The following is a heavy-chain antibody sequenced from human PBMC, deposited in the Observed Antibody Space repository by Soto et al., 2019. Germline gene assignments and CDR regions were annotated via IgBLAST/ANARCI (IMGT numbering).Heavy chain of an antibody. Sequence: GGSLRLSCAASGFTFSNYGMHWVRQAPGKGLEWVAVTSYDGNKRYSADFVKGRFTISRDNSKNTLYLQINSLRAEDTAVYYCAKGLGVAWELPDYWGQGTLVTVS. J-gene: IGHJ4*02. CDR1: GFTFSNYG. V-gene: IGHV3-30*18. CDR3: AKGLGVAWELPDY. D-gene: IGHD1-26*01. CDR2: TSYDGNKR.